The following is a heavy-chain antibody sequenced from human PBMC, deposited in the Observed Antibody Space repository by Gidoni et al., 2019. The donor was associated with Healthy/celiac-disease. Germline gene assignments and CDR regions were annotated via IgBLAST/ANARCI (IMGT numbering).Heavy chain of an antibody. V-gene: IGHV3-53*01. D-gene: IGHD6-13*01. CDR2: IYSGGST. J-gene: IGHJ4*02. Sequence: GLEWVSVIYSGGSTYYADSVKGRFTISRDNSKNTLYLQMNSLRAEDTAVYYCARGGIAAAVHFDYWGQGTLVTVSS. CDR3: ARGGIAAAVHFDY.